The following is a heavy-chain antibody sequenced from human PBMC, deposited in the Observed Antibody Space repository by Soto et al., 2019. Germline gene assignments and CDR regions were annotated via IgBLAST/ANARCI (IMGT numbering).Heavy chain of an antibody. V-gene: IGHV1-69*13. CDR3: ARDAIYYASSGYYCKFDF. CDR1: GGTFSSYA. J-gene: IGHJ4*02. CDR2: IIPIFGTA. D-gene: IGHD3-22*01. Sequence: SVKVSCKASGGTFSSYAISWVRQAPGQGLEWMGGIIPIFGTANYAQKFQGRVTITADESTSTAYMELSSLRSEDTAVYYCARDAIYYASSGYYCKFDFWGQGTLVTVSS.